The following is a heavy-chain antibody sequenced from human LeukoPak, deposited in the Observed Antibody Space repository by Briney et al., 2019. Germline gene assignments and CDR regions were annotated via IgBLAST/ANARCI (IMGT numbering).Heavy chain of an antibody. J-gene: IGHJ4*02. D-gene: IGHD3-16*02. CDR3: ARRFLRLGELSPIDY. V-gene: IGHV4-39*01. CDR2: IYYSGST. Sequence: PSETLSLTCTVSGGSISSSSYYWGWIRQPPGKGLEWIGSIYYSGSTHYNPSLKSRVTISVDTSKNQFSLKLSSVTAADTAVYYCARRFLRLGELSPIDYWGQGTLVTVSS. CDR1: GGSISSSSYY.